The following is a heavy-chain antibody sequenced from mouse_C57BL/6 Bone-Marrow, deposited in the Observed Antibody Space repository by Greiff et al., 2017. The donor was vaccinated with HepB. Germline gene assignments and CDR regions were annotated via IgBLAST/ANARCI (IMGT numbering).Heavy chain of an antibody. CDR3: ARRPDGSSYAWFAY. D-gene: IGHD1-1*01. CDR2: INPYNGGT. Sequence: EVQLQQSGPVLVKPGASVKMSCKASGYTFTDYYMNWVKQSHGKSLEWIGVINPYNGGTSYNQKFKGKATLTVDKSSSTAYMELNSLTSEDSAVYYCARRPDGSSYAWFAYWGQGTLVTVSA. J-gene: IGHJ3*01. CDR1: GYTFTDYY. V-gene: IGHV1-19*01.